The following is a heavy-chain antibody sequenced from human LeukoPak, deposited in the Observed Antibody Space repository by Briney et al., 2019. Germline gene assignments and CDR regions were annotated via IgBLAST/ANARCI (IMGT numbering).Heavy chain of an antibody. V-gene: IGHV3-30-3*01. J-gene: IGHJ3*02. CDR2: ISYDGSNK. D-gene: IGHD3-3*01. Sequence: GGSLRLSCAASGFTFSSYAMHWVRQAPGKGLEWVAVISYDGSNKYYADSVKGRFTISRDNSKNTLYLQMNSLRAEDTAVYYFARESYYDFWSGYYTGIKPADAFDIWGQGKMVTVSS. CDR3: ARESYYDFWSGYYTGIKPADAFDI. CDR1: GFTFSSYA.